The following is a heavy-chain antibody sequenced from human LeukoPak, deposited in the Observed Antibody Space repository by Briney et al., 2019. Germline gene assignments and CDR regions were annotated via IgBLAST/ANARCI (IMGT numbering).Heavy chain of an antibody. V-gene: IGHV5-51*01. CDR1: GYSFTSYW. Sequence: GESLKISCKGSGYSFTSYWIGWVRQMPGKGLEWMGIIYPGDSDTRYSPSFQGQVTILADKSISTAYLQWSSLKASDTAIYYYERPAYDFWSGYSFDYWGQGTLVTVSS. D-gene: IGHD3-3*01. J-gene: IGHJ4*02. CDR2: IYPGDSDT. CDR3: ERPAYDFWSGYSFDY.